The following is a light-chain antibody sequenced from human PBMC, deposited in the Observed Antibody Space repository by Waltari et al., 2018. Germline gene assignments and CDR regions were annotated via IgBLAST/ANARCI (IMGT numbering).Light chain of an antibody. Sequence: EIVLTQSTGTLPLSPGERATLPCRASQSVSSSYLAGYQQKPGQAPRLLNYGASSRATGIPDRFSGSGSGTDFTLTISRLEPEDFAVYYCQQYGSSPWTFGQGTKVEIK. CDR3: QQYGSSPWT. V-gene: IGKV3-20*01. CDR1: QSVSSSY. J-gene: IGKJ1*01. CDR2: GAS.